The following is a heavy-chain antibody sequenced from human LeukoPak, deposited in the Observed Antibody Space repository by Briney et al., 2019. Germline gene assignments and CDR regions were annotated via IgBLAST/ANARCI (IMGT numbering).Heavy chain of an antibody. CDR1: GVSFKSFE. CDR3: ARIGDTAMAYAFDI. V-gene: IGHV4-34*01. CDR2: INHSGST. J-gene: IGHJ3*02. D-gene: IGHD5-18*01. Sequence: GSLRLSCAASGVSFKSFEMNWLRQAPGKGLEWIGEINHSGSTNYNPSLKSRVTISVDTSKNQFSPKLSSVTAADTAVYYCARIGDTAMAYAFDIWGQGTMVTVSS.